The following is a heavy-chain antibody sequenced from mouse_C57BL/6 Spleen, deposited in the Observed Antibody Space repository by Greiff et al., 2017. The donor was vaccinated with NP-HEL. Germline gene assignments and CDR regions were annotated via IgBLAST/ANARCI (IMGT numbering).Heavy chain of an antibody. CDR3: ARGGIYYGSSLAWFAY. V-gene: IGHV1-64*01. CDR1: GYTFTSYW. Sequence: QVQLQQPGAELVKPGASVKLSCKASGYTFTSYWMHWVKQRPGQGLEWIGMIHPNSGSTNYNEKFKSKATLTVDKSSSTAYMQLSSLTSEDSAVYYCARGGIYYGSSLAWFAYWGQGTLVTVSA. J-gene: IGHJ3*01. CDR2: IHPNSGST. D-gene: IGHD1-1*01.